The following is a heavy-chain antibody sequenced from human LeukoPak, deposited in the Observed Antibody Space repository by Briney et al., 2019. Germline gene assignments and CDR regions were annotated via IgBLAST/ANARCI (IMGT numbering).Heavy chain of an antibody. V-gene: IGHV3-7*01. CDR3: TRTPDGVDY. Sequence: GRSLRLSCAASGFTFSNYWMTWVRQAPGKGLEWVANIKEDGSEIFYVDSVKGRFIISRDNARNSLYLQMNSLRAEDTAVYYCTRTPDGVDYWGQGTLVTVSS. J-gene: IGHJ4*02. CDR2: IKEDGSEI. D-gene: IGHD3-10*01. CDR1: GFTFSNYW.